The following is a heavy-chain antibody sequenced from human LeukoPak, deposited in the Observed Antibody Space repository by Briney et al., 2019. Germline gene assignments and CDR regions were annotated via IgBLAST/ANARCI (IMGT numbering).Heavy chain of an antibody. CDR3: AKAHHGDYFFYFDY. CDR1: GFTFSGSA. D-gene: IGHD4-17*01. Sequence: GGSLRLSCAASGFTFSGSAMHWVRQTSGKGLEWVGYIRSKTHNYATLYAASVKGRFTISRDDSKNTLYLQMNSLRAEDTAVYYCAKAHHGDYFFYFDYWGQGTLVTVSS. V-gene: IGHV3-73*01. J-gene: IGHJ4*02. CDR2: IRSKTHNYAT.